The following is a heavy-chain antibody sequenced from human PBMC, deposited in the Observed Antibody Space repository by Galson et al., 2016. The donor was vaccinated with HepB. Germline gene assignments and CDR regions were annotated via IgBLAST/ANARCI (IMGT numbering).Heavy chain of an antibody. CDR1: GFTFSNYG. CDR3: ALGPYFDWAYLNH. CDR2: ISYDGNNK. V-gene: IGHV3-30*03. D-gene: IGHD3-9*01. Sequence: SLRLSCAASGFTFSNYGMHWVRQAPGKGLEWVAVISYDGNNKNSADPLEGRFIISRDNSKNTLYLQMNNLRHDDTAVYFCALGPYFDWAYLNHWGKGTLVTVSS. J-gene: IGHJ5*02.